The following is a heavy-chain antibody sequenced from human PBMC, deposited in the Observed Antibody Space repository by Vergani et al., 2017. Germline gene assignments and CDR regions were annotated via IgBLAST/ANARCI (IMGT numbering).Heavy chain of an antibody. Sequence: EVQLVESGGGLVQPGGSLRLSCAASGFTFSSYEMNWVRQAPGKGLEWVSYISSSGSTIYYAASVKGRFTSSRDNAKNSLYLQMNSLRAEDTAVYYCAKCLRITIFGVVTLGPWDVWGKGTTVTVSS. V-gene: IGHV3-48*03. D-gene: IGHD3-3*01. CDR1: GFTFSSYE. CDR2: ISSSGSTI. J-gene: IGHJ6*04. CDR3: AKCLRITIFGVVTLGPWDV.